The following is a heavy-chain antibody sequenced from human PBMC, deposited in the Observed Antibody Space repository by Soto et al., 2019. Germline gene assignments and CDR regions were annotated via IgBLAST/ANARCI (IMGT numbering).Heavy chain of an antibody. CDR2: TYYRSKWYN. V-gene: IGHV6-1*01. J-gene: IGHJ5*02. CDR3: AREGSAGYYYRRVASNSSRS. CDR1: GDSVSSNSAA. Sequence: SQTLSLTCAISGDSVSSNSAAWNWIRQSPSRGLEWLGRTYYRSKWYNDYAVSVKSRITINPDTSKNQFSLQLNSVTPEDTAVYYSAREGSAGYYYRRVASNSSRSWGQGTMAAVYS. D-gene: IGHD3-22*01.